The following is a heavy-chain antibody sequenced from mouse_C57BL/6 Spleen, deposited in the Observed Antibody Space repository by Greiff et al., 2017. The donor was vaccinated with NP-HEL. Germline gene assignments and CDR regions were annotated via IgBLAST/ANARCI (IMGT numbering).Heavy chain of an antibody. Sequence: QVQLQQSGAELVRPGASVTLSCKASGYTFTDYEMHWVRQTPVHGLEWIGAIDPETGGTAYNQKFKGKAILTADKSSSTAYMELRSLTSEDSAVYYCTRSRDYWGQGTTLTVSS. CDR3: TRSRDY. CDR2: IDPETGGT. J-gene: IGHJ2*01. V-gene: IGHV1-15*01. CDR1: GYTFTDYE.